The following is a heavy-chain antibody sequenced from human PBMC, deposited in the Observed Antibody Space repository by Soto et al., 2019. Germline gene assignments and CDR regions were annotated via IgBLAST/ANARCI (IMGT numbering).Heavy chain of an antibody. V-gene: IGHV5-10-1*01. D-gene: IGHD3-10*01. J-gene: IGHJ4*02. Sequence: ESLTICFTGSGYSFTSYWISWVRQMPGKGLEWMGRIDPSDSYTNYSPSFQGHVTISADKSISTAYLQWSSLKASDTAMYYCARGITTEIDYWGQGTLVTVYS. CDR2: IDPSDSYT. CDR1: GYSFTSYW. CDR3: ARGITTEIDY.